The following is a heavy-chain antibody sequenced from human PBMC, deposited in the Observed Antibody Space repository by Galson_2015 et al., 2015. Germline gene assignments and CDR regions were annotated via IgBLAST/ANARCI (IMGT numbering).Heavy chain of an antibody. CDR1: GFTFSSYS. V-gene: IGHV3-21*01. CDR3: ARDRDKGYCSGGSCYSAAFDI. Sequence: SLRLSCAASGFTFSSYSMNWVRQAPGKGLEWVSSISSSSSYIYYADSVKGRFTISRDNAKNSLYPQMNSLRAEDTAVYYCARDRDKGYCSGGSCYSAAFDIWGQGTMVTVSS. J-gene: IGHJ3*02. D-gene: IGHD2-15*01. CDR2: ISSSSSYI.